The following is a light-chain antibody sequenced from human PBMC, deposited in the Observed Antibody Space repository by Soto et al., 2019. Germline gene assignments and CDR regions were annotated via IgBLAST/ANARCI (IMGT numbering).Light chain of an antibody. CDR2: AAS. J-gene: IGKJ5*01. Sequence: DIQMTQSPSPLSASVGDRVTITCRASQGISSYLAWYQQKPGKAPKLLIYAASTLQSGVPSRFSGSGSGTEFTLTISSLQPEDFATYYCQQYNSYPITFGQGTRLEI. CDR1: QGISSY. CDR3: QQYNSYPIT. V-gene: IGKV1-9*01.